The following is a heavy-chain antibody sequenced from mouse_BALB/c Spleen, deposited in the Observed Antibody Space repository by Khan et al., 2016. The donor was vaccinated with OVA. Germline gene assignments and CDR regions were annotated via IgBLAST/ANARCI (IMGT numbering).Heavy chain of an antibody. V-gene: IGHV3-2*02. D-gene: IGHD3-3*01. CDR1: GYSIISDYA. CDR3: ARGRAY. J-gene: IGHJ3*01. CDR2: ITYSGST. Sequence: EVQLQESGPGLVKPSQSLSLTCTVTGYSIISDYAWNWIRQFPGNKLEWMGYITYSGSTSYTPSLKSRFSITRDTSKNTSFLQLNSLATEDTATYHCARGRAYWGQGTLVTFSA.